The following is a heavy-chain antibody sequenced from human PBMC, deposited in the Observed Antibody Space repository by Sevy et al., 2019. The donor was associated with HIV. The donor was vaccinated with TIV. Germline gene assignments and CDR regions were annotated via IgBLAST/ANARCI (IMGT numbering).Heavy chain of an antibody. CDR2: ISSDGGGT. CDR3: VKDPDYDFWRGDYGMDV. D-gene: IGHD3-3*01. J-gene: IGHJ6*02. V-gene: IGHV3-64D*06. CDR1: GFTFRNYA. Sequence: GGSLRLSCSASGFTFRNYAMNWVRQAPGKGLKYVSAISSDGGGTYYADSVRGRFTISRDNSKSTLYLQMRSLRVEYTAVYYCVKDPDYDFWRGDYGMDVWGQGTTVTVSS.